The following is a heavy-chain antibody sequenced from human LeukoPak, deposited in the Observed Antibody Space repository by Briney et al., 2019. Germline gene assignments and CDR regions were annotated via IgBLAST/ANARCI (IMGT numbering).Heavy chain of an antibody. J-gene: IGHJ3*01. CDR1: DDSFSTHY. Sequence: KPSETLSLTCSVSDDSFSTHYWTWIRHPPGRGLEGIGYISSIGSTNYNHSLTSPVTITVDTSKKQFSLKMTSVTAADTAVYYCARDPTTVTKGFDVWGQGTMVTVSS. CDR2: ISSIGST. V-gene: IGHV4-59*11. D-gene: IGHD4-17*01. CDR3: ARDPTTVTKGFDV.